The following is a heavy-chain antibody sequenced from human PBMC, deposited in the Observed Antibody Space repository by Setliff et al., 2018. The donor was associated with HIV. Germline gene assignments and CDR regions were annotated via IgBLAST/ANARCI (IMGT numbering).Heavy chain of an antibody. CDR3: AGRGRTDLDPFDI. CDR2: INYRGNT. V-gene: IGHV4-39*01. J-gene: IGHJ3*02. Sequence: TLSPTCTVSGGSISTSRYYWGWIRQPPGKGLEWIGSINYRGNTYYNPSLKSRAAISVDTSKNQISLKLSSVTAADTAVYYCAGRGRTDLDPFDIWGQGTMVTVSS. CDR1: GGSISTSRYY.